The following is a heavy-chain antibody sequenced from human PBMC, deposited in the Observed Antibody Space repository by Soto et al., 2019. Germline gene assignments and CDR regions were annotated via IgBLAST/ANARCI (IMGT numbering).Heavy chain of an antibody. CDR1: GFTFSSYT. Sequence: EVQLVESGGGLVKPGGSLRLSCAASGFTFSSYTMNLVRQAPGRGLEWVSSIGTSSSYIYYADSVKGRFTNSRDNAKNLLFLQMNSLRADDRGVYYCARDSVRDYLYYYYGMDVWGQGTTVTVSS. V-gene: IGHV3-21*01. D-gene: IGHD4-17*01. CDR3: ARDSVRDYLYYYYGMDV. J-gene: IGHJ6*02. CDR2: IGTSSSYI.